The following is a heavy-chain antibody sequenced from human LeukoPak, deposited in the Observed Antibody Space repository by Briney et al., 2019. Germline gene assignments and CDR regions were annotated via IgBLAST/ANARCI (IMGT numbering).Heavy chain of an antibody. J-gene: IGHJ5*01. CDR3: ARSRGYRARDDS. Sequence: GGSLRLSCAASGFTFSSYAMIWVRQAPGKGLECVPAISGSGASTFYADSMKGRFTISRDNSKNMLYLQINSLRAEDTAVYFCARSRGYRARDDSWGQGTLVTVSS. D-gene: IGHD3-22*01. CDR2: ISGSGAST. V-gene: IGHV3-23*01. CDR1: GFTFSSYA.